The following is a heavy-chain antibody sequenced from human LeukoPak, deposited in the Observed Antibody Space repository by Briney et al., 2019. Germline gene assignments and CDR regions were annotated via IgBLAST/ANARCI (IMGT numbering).Heavy chain of an antibody. Sequence: SVKVSCKASGGTFSSYAISWVRQAPGQGLEWMGRIIPILGIANYAQKFQGRVTITADKSTSTAYMELSSLRSENTAVYYCASAGITGYWGQGTLVTVSS. J-gene: IGHJ4*02. V-gene: IGHV1-69*04. CDR3: ASAGITGY. CDR2: IIPILGIA. D-gene: IGHD1-14*01. CDR1: GGTFSSYA.